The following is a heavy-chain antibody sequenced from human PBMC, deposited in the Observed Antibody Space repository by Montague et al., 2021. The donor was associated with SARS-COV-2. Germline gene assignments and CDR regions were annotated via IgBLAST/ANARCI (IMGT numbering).Heavy chain of an antibody. CDR2: IYSGGST. CDR1: GFTVSSNY. D-gene: IGHD3-10*01. J-gene: IGHJ6*02. Sequence: SLRLSCAASGFTVSSNYMSWVRQAPGKGLEWVSVIYSGGSTYYADSVKGRFTISRDNSKNTVYLQMNSLRAEDTAVYYCARDPGRGMVRGVRGYYHGMDVWGQGTTVTVSS. V-gene: IGHV3-66*01. CDR3: ARDPGRGMVRGVRGYYHGMDV.